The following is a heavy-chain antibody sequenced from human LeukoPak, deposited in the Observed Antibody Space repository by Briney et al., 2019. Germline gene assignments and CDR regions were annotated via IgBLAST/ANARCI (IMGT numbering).Heavy chain of an antibody. J-gene: IGHJ5*02. CDR2: ISAYNGNT. CDR1: GYTFTSYG. Sequence: ASVKVSCKASGYTFTSYGISWVRQAPGQGLEWMGWISAYNGNTNYAQKLQGRVTMTTDTSTSTAYMELRSLRSDDTAVYSCARARYSSSWYLDNWFDPWGQGTLVTVSS. D-gene: IGHD6-13*01. V-gene: IGHV1-18*01. CDR3: ARARYSSSWYLDNWFDP.